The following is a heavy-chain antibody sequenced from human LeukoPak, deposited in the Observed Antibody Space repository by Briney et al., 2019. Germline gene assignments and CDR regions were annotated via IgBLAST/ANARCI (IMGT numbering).Heavy chain of an antibody. D-gene: IGHD5-24*01. V-gene: IGHV4-34*01. CDR1: GGSFSGYY. CDR3: ARARRDGYNYDY. Sequence: PSETLSLTCAVYGGSFSGYYWSWIRQPPGKGLEWIGEIYHSGSTNYNPSLKSRVTISVDKSKNQFSLKLSSVTAADTAVYYCARARRDGYNYDYWGQGTLVTVSS. CDR2: IYHSGST. J-gene: IGHJ4*02.